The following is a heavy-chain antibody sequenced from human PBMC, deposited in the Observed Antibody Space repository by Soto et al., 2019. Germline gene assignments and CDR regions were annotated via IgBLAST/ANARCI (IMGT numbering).Heavy chain of an antibody. V-gene: IGHV3-21*01. CDR3: ARDTVDTAMVTYYYGMDV. D-gene: IGHD5-18*01. CDR1: GFTFSSYS. CDR2: ISSSSSYI. Sequence: GSLRLSCAASGFTFSSYSMNWVRQAPGKGLEGVSSISSSSSYIYYADSVKGRFTISRDNAKNSLYLQMNSLRAEDTAVYYCARDTVDTAMVTYYYGMDVWGQGTTVTVSS. J-gene: IGHJ6*02.